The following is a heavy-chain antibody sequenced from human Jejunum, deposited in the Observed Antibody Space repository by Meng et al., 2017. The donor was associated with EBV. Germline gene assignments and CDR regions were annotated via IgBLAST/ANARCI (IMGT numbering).Heavy chain of an antibody. D-gene: IGHD1-1*01. CDR1: GYTFTTYG. V-gene: IGHV1-3*04. Sequence: GQLVQSGAEVKKPGSSVKISCRASGYTFTTYGIHWLRQAPGERLELMGWINTGNGDTLYAQKFQGRVTITRDTSANTVYMDLSSLLSEDTAMYYCARDERLGPYYFEYWGQGTLVTVSS. J-gene: IGHJ4*02. CDR2: INTGNGDT. CDR3: ARDERLGPYYFEY.